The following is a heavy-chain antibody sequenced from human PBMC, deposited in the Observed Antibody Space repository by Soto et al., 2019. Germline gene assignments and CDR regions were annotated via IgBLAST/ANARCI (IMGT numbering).Heavy chain of an antibody. D-gene: IGHD5-12*01. CDR3: ARARPGIYSGYDYVY. CDR2: ISAYNGNT. Sequence: ASVKVSCKASGYTFTSYGISWVRQAPGQGLEWMGWISAYNGNTNYAQKLQGRVTMTTDTSTSTAYMELRSLRSDDTAVYYCARARPGIYSGYDYVYWGQGTLVTVSS. V-gene: IGHV1-18*01. J-gene: IGHJ4*02. CDR1: GYTFTSYG.